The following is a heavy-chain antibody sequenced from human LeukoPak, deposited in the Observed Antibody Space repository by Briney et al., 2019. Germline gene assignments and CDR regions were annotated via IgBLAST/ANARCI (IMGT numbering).Heavy chain of an antibody. Sequence: GRSLRLSCAASGFFFDDYGMHWVRQVPGKGLEWVSGISWQSNTRKYADSVRGRFTISRDNAKNSLYLQMNSLKLEDTALYYCVKDRDFWSGLDVWGQGTKVTVS. CDR3: VKDRDFWSGLDV. J-gene: IGHJ6*02. D-gene: IGHD3-3*01. CDR1: GFFFDDYG. CDR2: ISWQSNTR. V-gene: IGHV3-9*01.